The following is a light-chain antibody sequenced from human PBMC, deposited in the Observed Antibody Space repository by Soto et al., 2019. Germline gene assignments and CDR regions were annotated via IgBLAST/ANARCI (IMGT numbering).Light chain of an antibody. CDR3: QQYATSPWT. V-gene: IGKV3-11*01. Sequence: EIVLTQSPATLSLSPGERATLSCRASQSVSSYLAWYQQKPGQAPRLLIYDASNRATGIPARFSGSGSGTDFTLTISRLEPEDFAVYCCQQYATSPWTFGQGTKVEIK. CDR1: QSVSSY. J-gene: IGKJ1*01. CDR2: DAS.